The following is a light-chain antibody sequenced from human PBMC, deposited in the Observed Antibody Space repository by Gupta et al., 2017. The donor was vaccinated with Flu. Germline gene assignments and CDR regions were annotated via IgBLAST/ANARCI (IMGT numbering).Light chain of an antibody. J-gene: IGKJ2*01. CDR2: DAS. CDR3: QQRRNWHT. V-gene: IGKV3-11*01. CDR1: QNVDVY. Sequence: SPATLSLSPGERATLSCRDSQNVDVYVAWFQQKPGQAPRLIIYDASKRARGIAGRFSGSGCGKDFTLTSSSREDEDVAVYYGQQRRNWHTFGQGTKVETK.